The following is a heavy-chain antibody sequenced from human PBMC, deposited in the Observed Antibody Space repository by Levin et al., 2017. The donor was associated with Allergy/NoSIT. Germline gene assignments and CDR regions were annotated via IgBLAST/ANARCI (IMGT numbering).Heavy chain of an antibody. J-gene: IGHJ6*02. D-gene: IGHD2-2*01. CDR3: AIGLEVPAAIKPGYYYYGMDV. CDR2: IYPGDSDT. Sequence: GASVKVSCKGSGYSFTSYWIGWVRQMPGKGLEWMGIIYPGDSDTRYSPYFQGQVTISADKSISPAYLQWSSLKASDTAMYYCAIGLEVPAAIKPGYYYYGMDVWGQGTTVTVSS. V-gene: IGHV5-51*01. CDR1: GYSFTSYW.